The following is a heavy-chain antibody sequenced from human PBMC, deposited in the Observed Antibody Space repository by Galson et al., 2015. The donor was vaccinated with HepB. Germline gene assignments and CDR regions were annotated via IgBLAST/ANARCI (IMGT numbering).Heavy chain of an antibody. CDR1: GGSISSDDYY. CDR2: IYYSGST. CDR3: ARARIAAAGRGLDY. V-gene: IGHV4-30-4*01. J-gene: IGHJ4*02. Sequence: LSLTCTVSGGSISSDDYYWSWIRQPPGKGLEWIGYIYYSGSTYYNPSLKSRVTISVDTSKNQFSLKLSSVTAADTAVYYCARARIAAAGRGLDYWGQGTLVTVSS. D-gene: IGHD6-13*01.